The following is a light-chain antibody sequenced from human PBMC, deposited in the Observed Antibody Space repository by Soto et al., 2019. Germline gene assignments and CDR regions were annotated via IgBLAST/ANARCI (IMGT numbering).Light chain of an antibody. CDR1: QSVSSSY. J-gene: IGKJ1*01. V-gene: IGKV3-20*01. Sequence: EIVLTQSPGTLSLSPGERATLSCRASQSVSSSYVAWYQQKPGQAPRPLIYGASSRAIGIPDRFSGSGSGTDFTLTISRLEPEDFAVYYCQQYGSSPWTFGQGTKVESK. CDR2: GAS. CDR3: QQYGSSPWT.